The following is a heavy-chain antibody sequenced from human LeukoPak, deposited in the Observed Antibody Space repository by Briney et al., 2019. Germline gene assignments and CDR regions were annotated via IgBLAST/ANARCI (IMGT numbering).Heavy chain of an antibody. D-gene: IGHD1-26*01. Sequence: PSETLSLTCTVSGGSISSYYWSWIRQPPGKGLEWIGYIYYSGSTNYNPSLKSRVTISVDTSKNQFSLKLSSVTAADTAVYYCARGSGSHGYWGQGTLVTVSS. CDR2: IYYSGST. V-gene: IGHV4-59*08. CDR3: ARGSGSHGY. CDR1: GGSISSYY. J-gene: IGHJ4*02.